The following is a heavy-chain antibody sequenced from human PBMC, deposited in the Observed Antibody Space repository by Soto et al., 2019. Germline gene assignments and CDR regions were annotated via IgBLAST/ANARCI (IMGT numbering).Heavy chain of an antibody. Sequence: EVQLVESGGGLVQPGGSLRHSCLASGFIFNNYWMTWVRQAPGKGLELVAQIKQDGSDKYYVDSVQGRFTTSRDNAKNPLCLQISSLTVKATALYYCVRDASYNWIDLHDYGMDVWGHGTTVTVS. CDR1: GFIFNNYW. D-gene: IGHD1-1*01. V-gene: IGHV3-7*04. CDR3: VRDASYNWIDLHDYGMDV. J-gene: IGHJ6*02. CDR2: IKQDGSDK.